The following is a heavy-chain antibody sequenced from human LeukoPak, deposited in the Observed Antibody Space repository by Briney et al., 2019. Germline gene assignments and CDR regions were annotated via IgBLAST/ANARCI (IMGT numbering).Heavy chain of an antibody. J-gene: IGHJ2*01. CDR3: ARRKNYYDSSGYRSYWYFDL. CDR2: INHSGST. D-gene: IGHD3-22*01. CDR1: GGSFSGYY. Sequence: SETLSLTCAVYGGSFSGYYWSWIRQPPGKGLEWIGEINHSGSTNYNPPLKSRVTISVDTSKNQFSLKLSSVTAADTAVYYCARRKNYYDSSGYRSYWYFDLWGRGTLVTVSS. V-gene: IGHV4-34*01.